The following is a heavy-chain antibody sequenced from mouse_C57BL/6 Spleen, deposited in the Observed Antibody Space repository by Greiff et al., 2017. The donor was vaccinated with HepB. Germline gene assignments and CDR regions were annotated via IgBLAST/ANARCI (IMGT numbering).Heavy chain of an antibody. V-gene: IGHV1-72*01. D-gene: IGHD1-1*01. CDR2: IDPNSGGT. CDR1: GYTFTSYW. J-gene: IGHJ1*03. CDR3: ARDYYGSWWYFDV. Sequence: VQLQQSGAELVKPGASVKLSCKASGYTFTSYWMHWVKQRPGRGFEWIGRIDPNSGGTKYNEKFKSKATLTVDKPSSTAYMQLSSLTSEDSAVYYCARDYYGSWWYFDVWGTGTTVTVSS.